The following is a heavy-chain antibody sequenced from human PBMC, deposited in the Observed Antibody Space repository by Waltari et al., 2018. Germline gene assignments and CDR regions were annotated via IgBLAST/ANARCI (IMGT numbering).Heavy chain of an antibody. D-gene: IGHD3-16*01. CDR2: TSYNGATR. CDR3: ARDRDFGASGPYYFAF. J-gene: IGHJ4*02. CDR1: GFFFSLYG. V-gene: IGHV3-30-3*01. Sequence: HLVESGGGVVPPGGSLRLSCAASGFFFSLYGMHWVRQAPGKGLEWVAVTSYNGATRYYGESVKGRFTISRDNSNNTLYLQMDSLRSDDTGIYFCARDRDFGASGPYYFAFWGRGTLVAVSS.